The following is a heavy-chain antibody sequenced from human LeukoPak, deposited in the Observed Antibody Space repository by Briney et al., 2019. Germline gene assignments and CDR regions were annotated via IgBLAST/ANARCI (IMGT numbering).Heavy chain of an antibody. CDR1: RYTFTAYY. D-gene: IGHD1-26*01. V-gene: IGHV1-2*06. Sequence: ASVKVSCKAARYTFTAYYLHWVRQAPGQGLEWMGRINPNNGGTNYPQKFQGRVTMTRDTSINTAYMELSSLKSDDTAVYYCARGWELNARFFDHWGQGTLVTVSS. CDR2: INPNNGGT. CDR3: ARGWELNARFFDH. J-gene: IGHJ4*02.